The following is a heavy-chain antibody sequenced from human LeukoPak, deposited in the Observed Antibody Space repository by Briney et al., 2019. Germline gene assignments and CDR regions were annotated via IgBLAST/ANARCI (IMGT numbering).Heavy chain of an antibody. V-gene: IGHV3-23*01. CDR1: GFTFSSYV. CDR2: ISGSGGST. CDR3: AKPFYYDSSAYYPYYLDY. Sequence: PGGSLRLSCVASGFTFSSYVMDWVRQPPGKGLEWVSSISGSGGSTYYADSVKGRFTISRDNSKNTLYLQMNSLRAEDTAVYYCAKPFYYDSSAYYPYYLDYWGQGTLVTVSS. D-gene: IGHD3-22*01. J-gene: IGHJ4*02.